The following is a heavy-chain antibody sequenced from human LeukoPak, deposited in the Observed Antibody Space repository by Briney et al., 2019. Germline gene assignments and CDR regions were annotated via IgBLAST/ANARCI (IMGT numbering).Heavy chain of an antibody. J-gene: IGHJ4*02. V-gene: IGHV4-34*01. D-gene: IGHD2-8*01. CDR3: ARIRCGHTNGICYNY. Sequence: SETLSLTCAVSGVSFSGYYWSWVRQPPGKGLEWIGEINHSGGTKYNPSLKSRVTISIDTPENQFSLELSSVTAADTAVYYCARIRCGHTNGICYNYWGQGTLVTVSS. CDR2: INHSGGT. CDR1: GVSFSGYY.